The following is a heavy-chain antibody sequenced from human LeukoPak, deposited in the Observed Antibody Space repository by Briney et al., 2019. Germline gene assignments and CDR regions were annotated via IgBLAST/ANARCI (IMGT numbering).Heavy chain of an antibody. CDR3: ARNREEGGYCSGGSCYSRAHLDY. J-gene: IGHJ4*02. D-gene: IGHD2-15*01. CDR1: GGTFSSYA. V-gene: IGHV1-69*05. Sequence: SVKVSCKASGGTFSSYAISWVRQAPGQGLEWMGGIIPIFGTANYAQKFQGRVTMTRDTFTSTVYMELSSLRSEDTAVYYCARNREEGGYCSGGSCYSRAHLDYWGQGTLVTVSS. CDR2: IIPIFGTA.